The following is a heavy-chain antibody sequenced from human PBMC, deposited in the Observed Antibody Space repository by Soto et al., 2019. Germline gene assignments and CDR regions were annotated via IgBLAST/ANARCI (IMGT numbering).Heavy chain of an antibody. CDR3: AKGSIAAGWFDP. CDR1: GFTFSSYA. V-gene: IGHV3-23*01. Sequence: EVQLLESGGGLVQPGGSLRLSCAASGFTFSSYAMSWVRQAPGKGLEWVSAISGSGGSTYYADSVKGRFTISRDNSKNTLYRHMNLLIAEDTAVYYCAKGSIAAGWFDPWGQGTLVTVS. J-gene: IGHJ5*02. D-gene: IGHD6-25*01. CDR2: ISGSGGST.